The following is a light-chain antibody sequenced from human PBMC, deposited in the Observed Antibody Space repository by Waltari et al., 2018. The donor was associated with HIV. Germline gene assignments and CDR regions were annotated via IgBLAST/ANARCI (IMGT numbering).Light chain of an antibody. CDR1: ELGVKY. J-gene: IGLJ2*01. V-gene: IGLV3-1*01. CDR2: QDY. CDR3: QAWGSTINGV. Sequence: SYEVTQPPSVAVSPGQTASITCSGSELGVKYTCWYQQKPGQSPLLVIYQDYKRPSGIPERFSGSSSGHTATLTISGTLPLDEADYYCQAWGSTINGVLGRGTKLTVL.